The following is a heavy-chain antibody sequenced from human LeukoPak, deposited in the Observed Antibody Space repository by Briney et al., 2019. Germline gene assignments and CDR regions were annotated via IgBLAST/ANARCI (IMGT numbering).Heavy chain of an antibody. CDR3: ARVLHRRNYDSSDYYGF. J-gene: IGHJ4*02. V-gene: IGHV3-30*04. Sequence: GGSLRLSCAASGFTFSSYAIHWVRQAPGKGLEWVAVISYDGSNKYYADSVKGRFTISRDNSKNTLYLQMNSLRAEDTAVYYCARVLHRRNYDSSDYYGFWGQGTLVTVSS. D-gene: IGHD3-22*01. CDR2: ISYDGSNK. CDR1: GFTFSSYA.